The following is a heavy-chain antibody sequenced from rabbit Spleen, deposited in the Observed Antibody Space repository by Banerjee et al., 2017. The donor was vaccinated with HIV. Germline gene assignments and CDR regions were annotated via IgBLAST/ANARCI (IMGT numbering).Heavy chain of an antibody. CDR2: INTGTGKN. V-gene: IGHV1S45*01. CDR3: AQDMVADAGENFDL. CDR1: GVSFNDKDV. D-gene: IGHD4-2*01. J-gene: IGHJ4*01. Sequence: EQLEESGGGLVQPEGSLTLTCKASGVSFNDKDVMCWVRQAPGKGLEWIGCINTGTGKNVRATWAKGRLTTSRPSTTTVTVENTGLTAADTGAYSCAQDMVADAGENFDLWGPGTLVTVS.